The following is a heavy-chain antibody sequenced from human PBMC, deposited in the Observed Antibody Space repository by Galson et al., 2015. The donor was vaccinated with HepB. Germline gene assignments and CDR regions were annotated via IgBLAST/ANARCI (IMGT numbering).Heavy chain of an antibody. CDR1: GFTFSSYG. Sequence: SLRLSCAASGFTFSSYGMHWVRQAPGKGLEWVAVISYDGSNKYYADSVKGRFTISRDNSKNTLYLQVNSLRAEDTAVYYCAKLFATYYDFWSGYPTDYGMDVWGQGTTVTVSS. V-gene: IGHV3-30*18. CDR2: ISYDGSNK. CDR3: AKLFATYYDFWSGYPTDYGMDV. J-gene: IGHJ6*02. D-gene: IGHD3-3*01.